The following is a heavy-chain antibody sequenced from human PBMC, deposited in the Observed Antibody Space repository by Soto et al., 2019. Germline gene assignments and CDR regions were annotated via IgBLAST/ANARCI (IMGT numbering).Heavy chain of an antibody. CDR1: GGSFSGYY. CDR3: ARMYYYGSGSYARPFDP. J-gene: IGHJ5*02. CDR2: INHSGST. V-gene: IGHV4-34*01. D-gene: IGHD3-10*01. Sequence: SETLSLTCAVYGGSFSGYYWSWIRQPPGKGLEWIGEINHSGSTNYNPSLKSRVTISVDTSKNQSSLKLSSVTAADTAVYCCARMYYYGSGSYARPFDPWGQGTLVTSPQ.